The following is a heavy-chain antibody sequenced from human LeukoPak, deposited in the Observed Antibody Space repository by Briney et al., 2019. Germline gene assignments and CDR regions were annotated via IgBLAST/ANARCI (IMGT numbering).Heavy chain of an antibody. J-gene: IGHJ3*02. CDR1: GFTFSSYE. Sequence: GGSLRLSCAASGFTFSSYEMNWVRQAPGKGLEWVSYISSSGSTIYYADSAKGRFTISRDNSKNTLFLQMGSLTADDMAIYYCARVGDDDAFDIWGQGTMVIVSS. CDR2: ISSSGSTI. D-gene: IGHD1-1*01. V-gene: IGHV3-48*03. CDR3: ARVGDDDAFDI.